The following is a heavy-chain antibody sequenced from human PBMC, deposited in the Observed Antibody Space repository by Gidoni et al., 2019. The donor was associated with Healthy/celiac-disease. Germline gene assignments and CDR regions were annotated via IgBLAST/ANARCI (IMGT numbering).Heavy chain of an antibody. J-gene: IGHJ4*02. D-gene: IGHD5-12*01. V-gene: IGHV1-3*01. Sequence: QVQLVQSGAEVKKPGASVKVSCKASGYTFTSYAMHWVRQAPGQRLEWMGWINAGNGNTKYSQKFQGRVTITRDTSASTAYMELSSLRSEDTAVYYCARDSSVDIVATGLGDYWGQGTLVTVSS. CDR1: GYTFTSYA. CDR3: ARDSSVDIVATGLGDY. CDR2: INAGNGNT.